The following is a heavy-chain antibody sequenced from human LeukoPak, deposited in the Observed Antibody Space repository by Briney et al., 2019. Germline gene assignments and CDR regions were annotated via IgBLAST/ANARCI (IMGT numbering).Heavy chain of an antibody. J-gene: IGHJ4*02. Sequence: GGSLRLSCAASGFTFSDYYMSWIRQAPGKGLGWVSYIGSSGSFTNYADSVKGRFTISRDDAKNSLYLQMNSLRAEDTAVYYCARDSSSSKFDSWGQGALVSVSS. CDR3: ARDSSSSKFDS. V-gene: IGHV3-11*06. D-gene: IGHD6-13*01. CDR2: IGSSGSFT. CDR1: GFTFSDYY.